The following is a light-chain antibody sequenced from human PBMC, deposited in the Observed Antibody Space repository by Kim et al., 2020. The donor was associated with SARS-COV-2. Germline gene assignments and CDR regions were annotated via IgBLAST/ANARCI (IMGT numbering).Light chain of an antibody. CDR3: QAWDSSTVV. CDR1: KWGRNF. J-gene: IGLJ2*01. V-gene: IGLV3-1*01. CDR2: QER. Sequence: VSPGQAASITWPGEKWGRNFACWYQQKPGQSPVLVIYQERKRPSGIPGRFSGSNSGNTATLTISGTQAMDEADYYCQAWDSSTVVFGGGTKLTVL.